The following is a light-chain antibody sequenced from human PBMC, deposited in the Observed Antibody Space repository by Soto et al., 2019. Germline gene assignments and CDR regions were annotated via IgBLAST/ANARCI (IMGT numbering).Light chain of an antibody. CDR1: QSLLHRNGKNY. CDR3: MQGLQSTIT. J-gene: IGKJ5*01. CDR2: LGS. Sequence: DIVMTQSPFSLAVTPGESASISCRSSQSLLHRNGKNYLDWYLQKPGQSPQPLIYLGSSRASGVPDRVSGSGSGTDFTLKIGRVEAEDVGIYYCMQGLQSTITFGQGTRLEIK. V-gene: IGKV2-28*01.